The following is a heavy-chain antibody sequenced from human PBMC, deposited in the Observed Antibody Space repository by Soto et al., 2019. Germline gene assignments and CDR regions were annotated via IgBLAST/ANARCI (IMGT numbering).Heavy chain of an antibody. CDR1: GFSLSSTRMA. Sequence: QITLKESGPTLVKPTQTLTLTCTFSGFSLSSTRMAVGWIRQPPGKALEWLALIYWDDDKSYSPFLKSRLTITKELPKNQVVLTMSNMDPVETARYYCAHIVVAGLGYYFDYWGQGTLVTVSS. V-gene: IGHV2-5*02. CDR2: IYWDDDK. J-gene: IGHJ4*02. CDR3: AHIVVAGLGYYFDY. D-gene: IGHD6-19*01.